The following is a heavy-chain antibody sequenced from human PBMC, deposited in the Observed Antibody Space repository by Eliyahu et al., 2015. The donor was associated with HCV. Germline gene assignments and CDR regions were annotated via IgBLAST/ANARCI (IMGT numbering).Heavy chain of an antibody. Sequence: QVQLVQSGAEVKKPGASVKVSCKASGYTFTSYYMHWVRQAPGQGLEWMGIINPSGGSTSYAQKLQGRVTMTRDTSTSTVYMELSSLRSEDTAVYYCARTGNSSSSFSFLGYWGQGTLVTVSS. D-gene: IGHD6-6*01. V-gene: IGHV1-46*04. CDR2: INPSGGST. CDR1: GYTFTSYY. J-gene: IGHJ4*02. CDR3: ARTGNSSSSFSFLGY.